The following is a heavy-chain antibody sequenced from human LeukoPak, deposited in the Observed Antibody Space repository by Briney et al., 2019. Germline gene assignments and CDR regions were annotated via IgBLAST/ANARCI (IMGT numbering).Heavy chain of an antibody. J-gene: IGHJ6*02. CDR2: TYYRSKWYN. V-gene: IGHV6-1*01. CDR1: GDSVSSNSAA. D-gene: IGHD2-15*01. CDR3: ASLGYWGDWGFVDV. Sequence: SQTLSPTCAISGDSVSSNSAAWNWIRQSPSRGLEWLGRTYYRSKWYNDYAVSVKSRITINPDTSKNQFPLQLNSVTPEDTAVYYCASLGYWGDWGFVDVWGQGTTVTVSS.